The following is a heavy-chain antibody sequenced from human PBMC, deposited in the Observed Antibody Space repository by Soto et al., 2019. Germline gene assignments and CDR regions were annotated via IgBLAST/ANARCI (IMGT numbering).Heavy chain of an antibody. Sequence: SETLSLTCTVSGGSISSGDYYWSWIRQPPGKGLEWIGYIYYSGSTYYNPSLKSRVTISVDTSKNQFSLKLSSVTAADTAVYDCARGYYGSGSYSNYYYYGMDVWGQGTTVTVSS. D-gene: IGHD3-10*01. CDR2: IYYSGST. CDR3: ARGYYGSGSYSNYYYYGMDV. V-gene: IGHV4-30-4*01. CDR1: GGSISSGDYY. J-gene: IGHJ6*02.